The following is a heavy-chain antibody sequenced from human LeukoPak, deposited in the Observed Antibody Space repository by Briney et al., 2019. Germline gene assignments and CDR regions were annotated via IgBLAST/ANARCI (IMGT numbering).Heavy chain of an antibody. CDR2: IYYSGST. CDR3: ARQTHDSSGFFDY. D-gene: IGHD3-22*01. V-gene: IGHV4-59*08. Sequence: SETLSLTCSVSGYSISSGYYWSWIRQPPGKGLEWIGYIYYSGSTNYNPSLKSRVTISVDTSKNQFSLKLHSVTAADTAIYYCARQTHDSSGFFDYWGQGTLVTVSS. CDR1: GYSISSGYY. J-gene: IGHJ4*02.